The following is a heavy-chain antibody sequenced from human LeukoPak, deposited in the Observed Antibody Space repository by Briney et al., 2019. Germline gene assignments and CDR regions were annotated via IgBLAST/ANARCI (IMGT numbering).Heavy chain of an antibody. CDR2: IWFDGSNQ. CDR1: GFTFSHHG. V-gene: IGHV3-33*01. CDR3: ARDDDRSGYYSYFHY. D-gene: IGHD3-22*01. Sequence: PGGSLRLSCVASGFTFSHHGMHWVRPAPGKGLEWVAVIWFDGSNQRYADFVKGRLTISRDNSKNTLYLQMSSLRDDDTAVYYCARDDDRSGYYSYFHYWGQGTLVTVSS. J-gene: IGHJ4*02.